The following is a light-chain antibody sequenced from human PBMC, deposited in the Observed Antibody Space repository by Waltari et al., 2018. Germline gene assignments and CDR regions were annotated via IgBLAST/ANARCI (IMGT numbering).Light chain of an antibody. CDR2: GAS. Sequence: EIVMTQSPATLSVSPGERASLSCRASQSVSSNLAWYHQKPGQAPRLLIYGASTRATGIPARFSGSGSVTEFTLTIGSLQSEDFAVYYCQQYNNWPPYTFGQGTKLEIK. J-gene: IGKJ2*01. CDR1: QSVSSN. V-gene: IGKV3-15*01. CDR3: QQYNNWPPYT.